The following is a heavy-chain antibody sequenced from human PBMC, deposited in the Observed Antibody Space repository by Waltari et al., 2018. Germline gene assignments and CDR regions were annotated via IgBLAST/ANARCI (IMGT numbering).Heavy chain of an antibody. CDR3: ARREHDYDYVGGSYRRVIDTFDI. V-gene: IGHV5-51*03. CDR1: GDTFSTYW. D-gene: IGHD3-16*02. J-gene: IGHJ3*02. Sequence: EVRLVQSEAEVTKPGESLKISGKGSGDTFSTYWIGWVRQMPGKGLEWTGIIYVGDSETRYSPSFRGQVTMSADKSITTAYLQWSSLKASDTAMYYCARREHDYDYVGGSYRRVIDTFDIWGQGTRVTVSS. CDR2: IYVGDSET.